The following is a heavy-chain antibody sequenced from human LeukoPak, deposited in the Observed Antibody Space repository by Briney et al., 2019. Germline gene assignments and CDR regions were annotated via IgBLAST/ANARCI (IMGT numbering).Heavy chain of an antibody. D-gene: IGHD1-26*01. CDR2: ISSSGSTI. V-gene: IGHV3-48*03. J-gene: IGHJ3*02. CDR3: ARATRGADAFDI. Sequence: PGGSLRLSCAASGFTFSSYEMNWVRQAPGKGLEWVSYISSSGSTIYYADSVKGRFTISRDNAKNSLYLQTNSLRAEDTAVYYCARATRGADAFDIWGQGTMVTVSS. CDR1: GFTFSSYE.